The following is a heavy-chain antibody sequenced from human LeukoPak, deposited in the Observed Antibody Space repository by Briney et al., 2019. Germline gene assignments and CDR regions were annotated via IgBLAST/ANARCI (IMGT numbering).Heavy chain of an antibody. CDR2: IYYSGST. V-gene: IGHV4-61*01. Sequence: TSETLSLTCTVSGGSVNSGSYYWNWIRQPPGTGLEWIGYIYYSGSTNYNPSLKSRVTISVDTSKNQFSLKLSSVTAADTAVYYCARAAYSGSYHSDYWGQGTLVTVSS. CDR1: GGSVNSGSYY. J-gene: IGHJ4*02. CDR3: ARAAYSGSYHSDY. D-gene: IGHD1-26*01.